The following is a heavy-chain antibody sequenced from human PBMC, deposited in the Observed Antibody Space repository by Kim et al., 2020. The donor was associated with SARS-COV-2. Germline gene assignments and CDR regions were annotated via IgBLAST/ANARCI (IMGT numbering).Heavy chain of an antibody. V-gene: IGHV4-39*01. CDR3: ATRPVTYYYDSSGYSERSYWYFDV. CDR1: GGSISSSSYY. CDR2: IYYNGST. J-gene: IGHJ2*01. D-gene: IGHD3-22*01. Sequence: SETLSLTCTVSGGSISSSSYYWGWIRQPPGKGLEWIGSIYYNGSTYYNPSLKSLVTISVDTSKNQFSLKLSSVTAADTAVYYCATRPVTYYYDSSGYSERSYWYFDVWGRGTLVTVSS.